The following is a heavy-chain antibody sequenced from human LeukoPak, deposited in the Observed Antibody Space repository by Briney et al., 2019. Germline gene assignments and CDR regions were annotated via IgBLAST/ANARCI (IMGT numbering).Heavy chain of an antibody. D-gene: IGHD6-13*01. CDR2: ISGSGGSI. CDR3: AKDPREVGSSSPRRGWFDP. V-gene: IGHV3-23*01. CDR1: GFTFSSYA. Sequence: GGSLRLSCAASGFTFSSYAMSWVRQAPGKGLEWVSGISGSGGSIYYADSVKGRFTIFRDNSKNTLYLQMNSLRAEDTAVYYCAKDPREVGSSSPRRGWFDPWGQGTLVTVSS. J-gene: IGHJ5*02.